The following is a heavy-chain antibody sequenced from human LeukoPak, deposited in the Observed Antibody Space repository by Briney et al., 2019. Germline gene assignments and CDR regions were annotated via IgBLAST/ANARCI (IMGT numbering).Heavy chain of an antibody. J-gene: IGHJ4*02. D-gene: IGHD2-15*01. CDR3: TTRRQDGW. CDR2: IKSKSDGGTI. Sequence: RPGGSLRLSCVGSGFTFGDAWMSWVRQAPGKGLEWVGRIKSKSDGGTIDYAAPVKGRFTISRDDSRNTLYLQMNSLKTEDTAVYYCTTRRQDGWWGQGTLVTVS. V-gene: IGHV3-15*01. CDR1: GFTFGDAW.